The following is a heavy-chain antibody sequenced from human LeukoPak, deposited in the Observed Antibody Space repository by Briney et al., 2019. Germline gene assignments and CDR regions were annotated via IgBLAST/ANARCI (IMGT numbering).Heavy chain of an antibody. D-gene: IGHD6-19*01. CDR1: GGSISSYY. J-gene: IGHJ5*02. CDR2: IYYSGST. Sequence: SETLSLTCTVSGGSISSYYWSWIRQPPGKGLEWIGHIYYSGSTNYNPSLKSRVTISVDTSKNQFSLKLSSVTAADTAIYHCARVYSSGWYQWFDPWGQGILVTVSS. V-gene: IGHV4-59*12. CDR3: ARVYSSGWYQWFDP.